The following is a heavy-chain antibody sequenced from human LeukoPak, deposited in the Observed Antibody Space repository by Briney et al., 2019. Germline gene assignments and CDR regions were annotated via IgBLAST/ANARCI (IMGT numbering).Heavy chain of an antibody. Sequence: SETLSLTCTVSGGSISSYYWSWIRQPPGKGLEWIGYIYHSGSTYYNPSLKSRVTISVDRSKNQFSLKLSSVTAADTAVYYCAREGDYSSSLDYWGQGTLVTVSS. CDR2: IYHSGST. V-gene: IGHV4-59*12. CDR1: GGSISSYY. D-gene: IGHD6-6*01. CDR3: AREGDYSSSLDY. J-gene: IGHJ4*02.